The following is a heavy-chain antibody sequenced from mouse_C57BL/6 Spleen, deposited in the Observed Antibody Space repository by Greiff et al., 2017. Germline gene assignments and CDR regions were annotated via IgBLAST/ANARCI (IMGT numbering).Heavy chain of an antibody. CDR3: AREDYGRFAY. D-gene: IGHD1-1*02. CDR1: GYTFTSYW. Sequence: VQLQQPGAELVKPGASVKLSCKASGYTFTSYWMHWVKQRPGQGLEWIGMIHPNSGSTNYNEKFKSKATLTVDKSSSTAYMQLSSLTSEDSAVYYCAREDYGRFAYWGQGTLVTVSA. J-gene: IGHJ3*01. V-gene: IGHV1-64*01. CDR2: IHPNSGST.